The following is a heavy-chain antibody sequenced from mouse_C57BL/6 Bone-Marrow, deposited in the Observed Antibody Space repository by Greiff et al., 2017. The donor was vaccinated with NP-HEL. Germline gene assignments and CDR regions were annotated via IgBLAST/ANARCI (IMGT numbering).Heavy chain of an antibody. Sequence: QVQLQQPGAELVKPGASVKMSCKASGYTFTSYWITWVKQRPGQGLEWIGDIYPGSGSTNYNEKFKSKATLTVDTSSSTAYMQLSSLTSEDSAVYYCAREGTMIRRVYFDYWGQGTTLTVSS. CDR2: IYPGSGST. CDR1: GYTFTSYW. J-gene: IGHJ2*01. CDR3: AREGTMIRRVYFDY. D-gene: IGHD2-4*01. V-gene: IGHV1-55*01.